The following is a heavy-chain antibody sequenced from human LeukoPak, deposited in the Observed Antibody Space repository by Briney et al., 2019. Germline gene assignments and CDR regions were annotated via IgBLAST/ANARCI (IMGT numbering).Heavy chain of an antibody. CDR1: GYTSTSYD. J-gene: IGHJ6*03. V-gene: IGHV1-8*01. D-gene: IGHD6-13*01. CDR3: ARELAAAGTYYYYMDV. Sequence: ASVKVSCKASGYTSTSYDINWVRQATGQGLEWMGWMNPNSGNTGYAQKFQGRVTMTRNTSISTAYMELSSLRSEDTAVYYCARELAAAGTYYYYMDVWGKGTTVTISS. CDR2: MNPNSGNT.